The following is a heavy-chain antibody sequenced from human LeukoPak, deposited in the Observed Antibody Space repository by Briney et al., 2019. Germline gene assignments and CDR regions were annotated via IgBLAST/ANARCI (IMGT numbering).Heavy chain of an antibody. CDR3: ATGTSGSYYVGIVRPIDY. Sequence: GASVKVSCKVSGYTLTELPIHWVRQAPGKGLEWMGGFDPDDGETVYARMFQGRVTMTEDTSSDTASMELSSLRSEDTAVYYCATGTSGSYYVGIVRPIDYWGQGTLVTVSS. V-gene: IGHV1-24*01. CDR2: FDPDDGET. CDR1: GYTLTELP. D-gene: IGHD1-26*01. J-gene: IGHJ4*02.